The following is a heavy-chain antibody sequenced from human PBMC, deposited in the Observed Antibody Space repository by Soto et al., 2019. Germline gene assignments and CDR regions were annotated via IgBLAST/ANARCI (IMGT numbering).Heavy chain of an antibody. D-gene: IGHD2-2*02. CDR1: DHA. J-gene: IGHJ6*02. CDR2: ISGSGDVT. Sequence: GGSLRLSCTATDHAMSWVRQAPGKGLEWVSAISGSGDVTHYGDSVKGRFTISRDNSKNTMYLQMDSLRVDDTAVYYCATRIYTTIPGGMDVWGQGTTVTVSS. V-gene: IGHV3-23*01. CDR3: ATRIYTTIPGGMDV.